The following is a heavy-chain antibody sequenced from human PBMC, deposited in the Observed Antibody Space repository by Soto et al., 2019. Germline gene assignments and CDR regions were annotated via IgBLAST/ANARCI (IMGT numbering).Heavy chain of an antibody. CDR3: ASRAAPYNYYGMDV. V-gene: IGHV1-24*01. Sequence: ASVKVSCKVSGYTLTELSMHWVRQAPGKGLEWMGGFDPEDGETIYAQKFQGRVTMTEDTSTDTAYMELSSLRSEDTAVYYCASRAAPYNYYGMDVWGQGTTVTVSS. CDR2: FDPEDGET. CDR1: GYTLTELS. J-gene: IGHJ6*02. D-gene: IGHD6-25*01.